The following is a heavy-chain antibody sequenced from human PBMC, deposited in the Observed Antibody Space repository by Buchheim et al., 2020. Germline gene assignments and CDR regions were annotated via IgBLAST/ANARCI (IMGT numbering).Heavy chain of an antibody. CDR2: IWYDGSNT. V-gene: IGHV3-33*01. Sequence: QVQLVESGGGVVQPGRSLRLSCAASGFTFSSYGMHWVRQAPGKGLEWVAVIWYDGSNTYYADSVKGRFTISRDNSKNTLYLQMNSLRAEDTAVYYCARSRYGSGSYSDYWGQGTL. CDR1: GFTFSSYG. J-gene: IGHJ4*02. D-gene: IGHD3-10*01. CDR3: ARSRYGSGSYSDY.